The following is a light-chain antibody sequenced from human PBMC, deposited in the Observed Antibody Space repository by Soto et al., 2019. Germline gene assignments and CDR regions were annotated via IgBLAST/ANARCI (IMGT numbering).Light chain of an antibody. Sequence: IQMTQSPSSMSASVGYRVTITCRASQTISNYLNWYQQKSGRAPELLVYAASNLQSGVPSRFTGSGSGTHFTLTISGLETADFATYVGQQSYNTPITFGQGTRLEIK. CDR1: QTISNY. V-gene: IGKV1-39*01. CDR2: AAS. CDR3: QQSYNTPIT. J-gene: IGKJ5*01.